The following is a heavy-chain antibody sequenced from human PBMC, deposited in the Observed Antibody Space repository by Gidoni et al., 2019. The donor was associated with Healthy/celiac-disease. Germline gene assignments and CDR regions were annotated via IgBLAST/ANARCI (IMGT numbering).Heavy chain of an antibody. CDR2: ISSSSSYI. V-gene: IGHV3-21*01. J-gene: IGHJ4*02. D-gene: IGHD1-26*01. CDR3: ARDGDSGSYLDY. Sequence: EVQLVESGGGLVKPGGSLRLSCAASGFTFSSYSMNWVRQAPGKGLEWVSSISSSSSYIYYADSVKGRFTISRDNAKNSLYLQMNSLRAEDTAVYYCARDGDSGSYLDYWGQGTLVTVSS. CDR1: GFTFSSYS.